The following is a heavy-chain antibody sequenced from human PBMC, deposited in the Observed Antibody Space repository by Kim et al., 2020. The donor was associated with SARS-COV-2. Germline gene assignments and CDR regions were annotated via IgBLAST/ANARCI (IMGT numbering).Heavy chain of an antibody. CDR2: INAGNGNT. CDR3: ARDPSSSGWYWDNWFDP. Sequence: ASVKVSCKASGYTFTSYAMHWVRQAPGQRLEWMGWINAGNGNTKYSQKFQGRVTITRDKSASTAYMELSSLRSEDTAVYYCARDPSSSGWYWDNWFDPWGQGTLVTVSS. V-gene: IGHV1-3*01. J-gene: IGHJ5*02. D-gene: IGHD6-19*01. CDR1: GYTFTSYA.